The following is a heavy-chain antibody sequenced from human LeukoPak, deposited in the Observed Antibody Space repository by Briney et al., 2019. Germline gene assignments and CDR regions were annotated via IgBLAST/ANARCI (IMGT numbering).Heavy chain of an antibody. D-gene: IGHD2/OR15-2a*01. CDR1: GFTFSSYA. CDR3: AKDQANRFRQYGMDV. J-gene: IGHJ6*02. CDR2: ISGSGGSA. V-gene: IGHV3-23*01. Sequence: GGSLRLSCAASGFTFSSYAMNWVRQAPGKGLEWVSSISGSGGSAYYADSAKGRFTISRDSSKNTLYLQMNSLRAEDTAIYYCAKDQANRFRQYGMDVWGQGTTVTVSS.